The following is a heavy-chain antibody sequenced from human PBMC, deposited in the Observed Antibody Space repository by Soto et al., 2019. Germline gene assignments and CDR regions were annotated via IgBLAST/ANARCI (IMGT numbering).Heavy chain of an antibody. V-gene: IGHV3-11*01. Sequence: QVQLVESGGGLVKPGGSLRLSCAASGFTFSDYYMSWIRQAPGKGLEWVSYISSSGSTIYYADSVKGRFTISRDNAKNSVYLQMNSLRAEDTAVYYCAREREDIVLMVYADFDYWGQGTLVTVSS. CDR1: GFTFSDYY. J-gene: IGHJ4*02. CDR2: ISSSGSTI. CDR3: AREREDIVLMVYADFDY. D-gene: IGHD2-8*01.